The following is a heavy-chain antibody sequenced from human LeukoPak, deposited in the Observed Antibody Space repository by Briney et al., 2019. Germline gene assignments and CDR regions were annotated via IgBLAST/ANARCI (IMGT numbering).Heavy chain of an antibody. D-gene: IGHD3-22*01. CDR2: ISSGGST. Sequence: SEILSLTCTVSGDSISSGDYYWSWIRQPAGKGLEWIGRISSGGSTNYNPSLKSRVTISVDTSKNQFSLKLSSVTAADTAVYFCARGPYSYDSSGAFDIWGQGTMVTVSS. V-gene: IGHV4-61*02. CDR1: GDSISSGDYY. J-gene: IGHJ3*02. CDR3: ARGPYSYDSSGAFDI.